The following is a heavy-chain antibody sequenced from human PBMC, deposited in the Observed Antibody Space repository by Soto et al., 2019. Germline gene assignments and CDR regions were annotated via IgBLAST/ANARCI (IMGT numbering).Heavy chain of an antibody. D-gene: IGHD2-21*02. CDR2: ISSSGDTT. V-gene: IGHV3-48*02. CDR3: ARLPKGSLVTA. J-gene: IGHJ4*02. Sequence: VQLVESGGGLVSPGGSLTLSCVGYGFRFSDHSMHWVRRAPGTGLQCLSYISSSGDTTHYAYSVRGLFTVSRDNAKNSLFLRMDSRRYNVTAMYYCARLPKGSLVTAWVQGTLDNVSS. CDR1: GFRFSDHS.